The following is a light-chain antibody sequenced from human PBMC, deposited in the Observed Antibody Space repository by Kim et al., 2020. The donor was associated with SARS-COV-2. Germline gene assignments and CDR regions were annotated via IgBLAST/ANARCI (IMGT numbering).Light chain of an antibody. V-gene: IGLV2-14*03. CDR2: DVS. Sequence: QSALTQPASVSGSLGQSITISCTGTSTDVGYFNYVSWYQRHPGKAPKFMIYDVSNRPSGVSNRFSGSKSGNTASLTISGLQAEDEADYYCTSYTTGSTCVFGGGTQLTVL. CDR1: STDVGYFNY. J-gene: IGLJ3*02. CDR3: TSYTTGSTCV.